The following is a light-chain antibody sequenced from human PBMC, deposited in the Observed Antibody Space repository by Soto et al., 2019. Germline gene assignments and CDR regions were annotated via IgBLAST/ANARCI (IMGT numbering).Light chain of an antibody. J-gene: IGKJ4*01. CDR1: QSVSSNL. CDR2: GAS. Sequence: ESVLTQSPGTLSLSPGERATLSCSASQSVSSNLLAWYQEKPGQAPRLLSFGASRRATGIPDRFSGTGSGKDFTLTITRLEPEDFPVYYCRQYGTSLGFPVGGGTKVDIK. CDR3: RQYGTSLGFP. V-gene: IGKV3-20*01.